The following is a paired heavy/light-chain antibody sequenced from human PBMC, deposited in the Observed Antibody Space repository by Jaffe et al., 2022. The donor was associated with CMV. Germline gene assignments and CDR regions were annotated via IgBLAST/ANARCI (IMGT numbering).Light chain of an antibody. V-gene: IGLV3-25*03. Sequence: SYELTQPPSVSVSPGQTARITCSGDALAKQYGFWYQQKPGQAPVLMIYQDTERPSGIPERFSGSSSGTTVTFTISGVQAEDEADYYCQSVDSSYSYWMFGGGTKLTVL. CDR3: QSVDSSYSYWM. CDR1: ALAKQY. CDR2: QDT. J-gene: IGLJ3*02.
Heavy chain of an antibody. V-gene: IGHV3-74*01. J-gene: IGHJ4*02. CDR1: GFSFSGYW. D-gene: IGHD6-13*01. Sequence: EVQLVESGGGLVQSGGSLRLSCAASGFSFSGYWMHWVRQAPGKGLEWVSRINNDGSSTTYIDSVKGRFTISRDNAKNTLYLQMSSLRTEDTAVYYCTSLTIQQLKTVFDYWGQGTLVTVSS. CDR2: INNDGSST. CDR3: TSLTIQQLKTVFDY.